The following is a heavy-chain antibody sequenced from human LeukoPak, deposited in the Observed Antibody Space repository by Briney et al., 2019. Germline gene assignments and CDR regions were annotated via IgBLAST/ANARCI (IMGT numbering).Heavy chain of an antibody. J-gene: IGHJ5*02. CDR1: GYTFTSYY. Sequence: VSVKASCKASGYTFTSYYMHWVRQAPGQGLEWMGIINPSGGSTSYAQKFQGRVTMTRDMSTSTVYMELSSLRSEDTAVYYCARGAYGGTNWFDPWGQGTLVTVSS. CDR2: INPSGGST. V-gene: IGHV1-46*01. D-gene: IGHD4-23*01. CDR3: ARGAYGGTNWFDP.